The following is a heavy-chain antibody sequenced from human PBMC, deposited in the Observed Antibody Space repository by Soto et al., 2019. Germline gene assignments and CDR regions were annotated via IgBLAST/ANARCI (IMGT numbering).Heavy chain of an antibody. CDR3: ARWPDAADY. V-gene: IGHV3-48*02. J-gene: IGHJ4*02. D-gene: IGHD6-25*01. Sequence: GGSLRLSCAASGFTFSSCSMNWVRQAPGKGLEWLSYISSTSSTIYCADSVKGRFTISRDNVKNSLYLQMNSLRDEDTAVYYCARWPDAADYWGQGTLVTGS. CDR1: GFTFSSCS. CDR2: ISSTSSTI.